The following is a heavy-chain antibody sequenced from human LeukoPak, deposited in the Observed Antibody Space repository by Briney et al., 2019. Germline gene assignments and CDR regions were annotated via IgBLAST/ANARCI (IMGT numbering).Heavy chain of an antibody. CDR3: ARQPSGSLYGMDV. Sequence: GESLKISCKGSGYSFTTHWIIWVRQVAGKGLQWMGRIDPSDSYTNYSPSVQGHVTISTDKSISTAYLQWSSLKASDTAMYYCARQPSGSLYGMDVWGQGTTVTVSS. D-gene: IGHD3-10*01. CDR1: GYSFTTHW. J-gene: IGHJ6*02. CDR2: IDPSDSYT. V-gene: IGHV5-10-1*01.